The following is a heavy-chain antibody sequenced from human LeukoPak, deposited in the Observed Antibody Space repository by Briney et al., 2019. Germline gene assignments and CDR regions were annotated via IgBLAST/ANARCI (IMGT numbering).Heavy chain of an antibody. V-gene: IGHV1-69*06. J-gene: IGHJ4*02. CDR1: GGTFSSYA. Sequence: GASVTVSCKASGGTFSSYAISWVRQAPGQGLEWMGGIIPIFGTANYAQKFQGRVTITADKSTSTAYMELSSLRSEDTAVYYCARGHAPQLEFDYWGQGTLVTVSS. CDR2: IIPIFGTA. CDR3: ARGHAPQLEFDY. D-gene: IGHD1-1*01.